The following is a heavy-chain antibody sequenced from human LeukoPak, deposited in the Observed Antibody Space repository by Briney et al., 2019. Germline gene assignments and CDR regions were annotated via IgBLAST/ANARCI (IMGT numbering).Heavy chain of an antibody. Sequence: SETLSLTCIVSGGSLSTYYWSWIRQPPGKGLEWIGYINYSGSTNYNPSLKSRVTISVDTSKNQFSLKLISVTAADTAVYYCPRLNGGYWGQGTLVTVSS. CDR1: GGSLSTYY. V-gene: IGHV4-59*01. J-gene: IGHJ4*02. CDR2: INYSGST. D-gene: IGHD7-27*01. CDR3: PRLNGGY.